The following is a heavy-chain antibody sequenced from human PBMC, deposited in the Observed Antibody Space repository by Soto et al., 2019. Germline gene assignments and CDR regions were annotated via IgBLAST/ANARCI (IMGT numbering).Heavy chain of an antibody. D-gene: IGHD2-15*01. CDR2: INHSGST. V-gene: IGHV4-34*01. CDR1: GGSFSGYY. CDR3: ARGRGYCSGGSCYSMDYYYGMDV. Sequence: SETLSLTCAVYGGSFSGYYWSWIRQPPGKGLEWIGEINHSGSTNYNPSLKSRVTISVDTSKNQFSLKLSSVTAADTAVYYCARGRGYCSGGSCYSMDYYYGMDVWGQGTTVTVSS. J-gene: IGHJ6*02.